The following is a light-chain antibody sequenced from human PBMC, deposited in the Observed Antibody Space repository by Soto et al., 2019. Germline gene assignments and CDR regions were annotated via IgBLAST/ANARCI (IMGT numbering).Light chain of an antibody. Sequence: EIVMTQSPATLSVSPGERATLSCRASQSVSSNLAWYQQTPGQAPRLLIYGASTRAAGVPARFSGSGSGTEFTLTISSLQSEDFAVYFCQQYINWPPLTFGGGTKVEI. CDR1: QSVSSN. CDR2: GAS. J-gene: IGKJ4*01. CDR3: QQYINWPPLT. V-gene: IGKV3-15*01.